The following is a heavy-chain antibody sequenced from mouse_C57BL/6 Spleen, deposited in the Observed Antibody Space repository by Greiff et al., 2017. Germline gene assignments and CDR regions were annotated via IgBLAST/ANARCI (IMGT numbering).Heavy chain of an antibody. D-gene: IGHD3-2*02. Sequence: QVQLKQPGAELVMPGASVKLSCKASGYTFTSYWMHWVKQRPGQGLEWIGEIDPSDSYTNYNQKFKGKSTLTVDKSSSTAYMQLSSLTSEDSAVYYCARGELRLRGPFDYWGQGTTLTVSS. V-gene: IGHV1-69*01. CDR1: GYTFTSYW. J-gene: IGHJ2*01. CDR2: IDPSDSYT. CDR3: ARGELRLRGPFDY.